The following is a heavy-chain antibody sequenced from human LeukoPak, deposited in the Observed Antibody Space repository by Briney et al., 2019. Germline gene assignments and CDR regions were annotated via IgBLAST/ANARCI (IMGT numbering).Heavy chain of an antibody. V-gene: IGHV3-21*01. CDR3: ARDLASSSSGGFDY. J-gene: IGHJ4*02. Sequence: PGGSLRLSCTASGFTFSSYSMNWVRQAPGKGLEWVSSISSSSSYIYYADSVKGRFTISRDNAKNSLYLQMNSLRAEDTAVYYCARDLASSSSGGFDYWGQGTLVTVSS. CDR1: GFTFSSYS. CDR2: ISSSSSYI. D-gene: IGHD6-6*01.